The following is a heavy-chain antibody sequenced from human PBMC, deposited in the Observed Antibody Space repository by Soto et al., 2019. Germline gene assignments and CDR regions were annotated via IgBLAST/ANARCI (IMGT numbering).Heavy chain of an antibody. Sequence: VKLVESGGGVVQPGGSLRLSCAASGFTFNIYGMHWVRQAPDKGLEWVALISYDGSNQYYAESVKGRFTISRDNSKNTLFLQMNSLRADDTAVYYCAKDQASGQGSFDSWGQGTLVTVSS. CDR3: AKDQASGQGSFDS. V-gene: IGHV3-30*18. CDR2: ISYDGSNQ. J-gene: IGHJ4*02. CDR1: GFTFNIYG.